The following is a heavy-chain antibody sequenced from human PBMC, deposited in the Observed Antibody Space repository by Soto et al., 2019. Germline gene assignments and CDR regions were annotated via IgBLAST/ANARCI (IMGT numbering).Heavy chain of an antibody. CDR2: IYWDDDK. V-gene: IGHV2-5*02. CDR1: GFSLSTSGVG. CDR3: AHSYYDFWSGYYKGPYNWFDP. D-gene: IGHD3-3*01. Sequence: SGPTLVNPTQTLTLTCTFSGFSLSTSGVGVGWIRQPPGKALEWLALIYWDDDKRYSPSLKSRLTITKDTSKNQVVLTMTNMDPVDTATYYCAHSYYDFWSGYYKGPYNWFDPWGQGTLVTVSS. J-gene: IGHJ5*02.